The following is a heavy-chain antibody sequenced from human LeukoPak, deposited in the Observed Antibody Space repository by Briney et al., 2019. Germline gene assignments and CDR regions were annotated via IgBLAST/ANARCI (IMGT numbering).Heavy chain of an antibody. D-gene: IGHD6-19*01. CDR3: ARDFLSGRSGFEY. CDR2: IIPIFHTT. V-gene: IGHV1-69*06. J-gene: IGHJ4*02. CDR1: GGTFSSYA. Sequence: SVKVSCKASGGTFSSYAISWVRQVPGQGFEWMGRIIPIFHTTKYAQKFQGRVTITADKSTNTSHMELISLRSEDTAVYYCARDFLSGRSGFEYWGQGTVVTVSS.